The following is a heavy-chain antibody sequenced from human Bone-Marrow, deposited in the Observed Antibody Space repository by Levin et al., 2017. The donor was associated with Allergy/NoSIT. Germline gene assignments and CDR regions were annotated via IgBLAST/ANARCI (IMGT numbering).Heavy chain of an antibody. CDR2: IDPSDSYT. Sequence: AGESLKISCKGSGYSFTSYWISWVRQMPGKGLEWMGRIDPSDSYTNYSPSFQGHVTISADKSISTAYLQWSSLKASDTAMYYCASRETKHCSGGSCYSRSNYYYYMDVWGKGTTVTVSS. J-gene: IGHJ6*03. CDR1: GYSFTSYW. CDR3: ASRETKHCSGGSCYSRSNYYYYMDV. D-gene: IGHD2-15*01. V-gene: IGHV5-10-1*01.